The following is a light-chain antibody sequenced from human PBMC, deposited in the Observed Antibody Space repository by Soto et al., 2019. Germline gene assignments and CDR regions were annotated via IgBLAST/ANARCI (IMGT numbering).Light chain of an antibody. Sequence: EIVLTQSPGTVSLSPGERATLSCRAFQSVRYNYLAWYQQKPGQAPSLLIFDTSRRATGIPDRFTGSGSGTDFALTISRVEPEDFAVYYCQQYVTSSPRTFGQGTKVDI. J-gene: IGKJ1*01. CDR1: QSVRYNY. CDR2: DTS. V-gene: IGKV3-20*01. CDR3: QQYVTSSPRT.